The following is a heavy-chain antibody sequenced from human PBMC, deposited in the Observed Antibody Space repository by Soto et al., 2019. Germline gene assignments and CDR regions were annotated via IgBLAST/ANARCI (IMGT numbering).Heavy chain of an antibody. V-gene: IGHV4-39*01. Sequence: QLQLQESGPGLVKPSETLSLTCTVSGGSISSSSYYWGWIRQPPGKGLEWIGSIYYSGSTYYNPSLKSRVTISVDTSKNQFSLKLSSVTAADTAVYYCVRISSSSWYNWFDPWGQGTLVTVSS. J-gene: IGHJ5*02. CDR1: GGSISSSSYY. CDR2: IYYSGST. CDR3: VRISSSSWYNWFDP. D-gene: IGHD6-13*01.